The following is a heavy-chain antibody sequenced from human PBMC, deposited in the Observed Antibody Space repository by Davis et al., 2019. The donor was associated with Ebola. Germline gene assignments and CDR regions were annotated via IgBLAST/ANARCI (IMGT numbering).Heavy chain of an antibody. CDR1: GFSSKTYG. D-gene: IGHD6-19*01. V-gene: IGHV3-33*01. CDR2: IWYDGSRE. J-gene: IGHJ4*02. Sequence: PRGSLRLSCAASGFSSKTYGMHWVRQAPGKGLEWLAVIWYDGSREYIAESMKVRFTISRDNSRNTLFLQVNSLRVEDTAVYYCARIYTSGWFEGEGYWGQGTLVTVSS. CDR3: ARIYTSGWFEGEGY.